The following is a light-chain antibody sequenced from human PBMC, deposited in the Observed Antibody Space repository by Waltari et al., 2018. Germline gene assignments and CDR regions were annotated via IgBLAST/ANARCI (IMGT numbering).Light chain of an antibody. CDR3: ASYAGSRYV. CDR1: SSDVGGYNY. CDR2: EVS. J-gene: IGLJ1*01. V-gene: IGLV2-8*01. Sequence: QSALTQPPSASGSPGQSVTISCTGTSSDVGGYNYVSWYQQPPGKVPKLMIYEVSKRPAGFPDRFSGSKSGNTASLTVSGLQAEDEADYYCASYAGSRYVFGTGTKVTVL.